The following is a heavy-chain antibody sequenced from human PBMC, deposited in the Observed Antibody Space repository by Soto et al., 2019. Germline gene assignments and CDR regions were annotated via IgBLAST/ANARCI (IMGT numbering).Heavy chain of an antibody. D-gene: IGHD4-17*01. J-gene: IGHJ6*03. CDR3: ARARPWGKDGDAPGVYYYYMDV. V-gene: IGHV6-1*01. CDR2: TYYRSKWYN. Sequence: PSQTLSRTCALSGDSVSSNSAAWNWIRQSPSRGLEWLGRTYYRSKWYNDYAVSVKSRITINPDTSKNQFSLQLNSVTPEDTAVYYCARARPWGKDGDAPGVYYYYMDVWGKGTTVTVSS. CDR1: GDSVSSNSAA.